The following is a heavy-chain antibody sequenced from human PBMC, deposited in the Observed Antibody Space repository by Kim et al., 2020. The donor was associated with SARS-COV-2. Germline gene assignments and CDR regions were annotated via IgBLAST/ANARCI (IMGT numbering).Heavy chain of an antibody. D-gene: IGHD3-9*01. J-gene: IGHJ4*02. V-gene: IGHV4-34*01. CDR3: SRLVRYFDWSTYDY. CDR1: GGSFSGYY. Sequence: SETLSLTCAVYGGSFSGYYWSWIRQPPGKGLVWVGGINNGGSTNNNPSLKRRVTISVDTYKNQFSLKLSSVTAADTAVYYCSRLVRYFDWSTYDYWGQGTLVTVSS. CDR2: INNGGST.